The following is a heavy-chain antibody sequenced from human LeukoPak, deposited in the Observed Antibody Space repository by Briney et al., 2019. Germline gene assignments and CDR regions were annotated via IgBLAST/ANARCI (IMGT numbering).Heavy chain of an antibody. CDR2: ISGDGGST. J-gene: IGHJ4*02. V-gene: IGHV3-43*02. D-gene: IGHD6-19*01. Sequence: GGSLRLSCAASGFTFDDYAMHWVRQAPGKGLEWVSLISGDGGSTYYADSVKGRFTISRDNSKNSLYLQMNSLRTEDTALYYCASIKVRTEVAGLPVFDYWGQGTLVTVSS. CDR1: GFTFDDYA. CDR3: ASIKVRTEVAGLPVFDY.